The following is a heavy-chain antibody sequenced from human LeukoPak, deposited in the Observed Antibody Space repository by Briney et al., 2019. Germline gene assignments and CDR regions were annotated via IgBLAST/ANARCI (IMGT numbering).Heavy chain of an antibody. D-gene: IGHD3-16*01. CDR1: GGSGGSISSSNY. CDR3: ARMEASGVALRLAYYFDY. CDR2: IYHSGST. Sequence: PSGTLSLTCAVSGGSGGSISSSNYWSWVRQPPGKGLEWIGEIYHSGSTNYNPSLKSRATMSLDTSRSQFPLKLSSVTAADTAVYYCARMEASGVALRLAYYFDYWGQGTLVTVSS. V-gene: IGHV4-4*02. J-gene: IGHJ4*02.